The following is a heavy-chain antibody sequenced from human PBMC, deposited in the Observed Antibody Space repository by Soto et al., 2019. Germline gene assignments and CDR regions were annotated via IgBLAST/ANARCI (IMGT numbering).Heavy chain of an antibody. J-gene: IGHJ5*02. V-gene: IGHV4-30-4*08. D-gene: IGHD2-15*01. CDR3: ARNILSPSEGWFDP. Sequence: QVQLQESGPGLVKPSETLSLTCTVSGGSINSGDYYWSWIRQHPGKGLEWVGYIFYSGRTYYNPSLMSRHTMSVDTSKNQFSLKLSSVAAADTAVYYCARNILSPSEGWFDPWGQGTLVTVSS. CDR2: IFYSGRT. CDR1: GGSINSGDYY.